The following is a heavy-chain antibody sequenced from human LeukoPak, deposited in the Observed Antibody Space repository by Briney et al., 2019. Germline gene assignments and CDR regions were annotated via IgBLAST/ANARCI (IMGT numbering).Heavy chain of an antibody. CDR3: AEGGYYYDSSGSRGDAFDI. Sequence: PPETLSLTCTVSGGSISSSSYYWGWIRQPPGKGLEWIGSIYYSGSTYYNPSLKSRVTISVDTSKNQFSLKLSSVTAADTAVYYCAEGGYYYDSSGSRGDAFDIWGQGTMVTVSS. CDR2: IYYSGST. D-gene: IGHD3-22*01. J-gene: IGHJ3*02. CDR1: GGSISSSSYY. V-gene: IGHV4-39*01.